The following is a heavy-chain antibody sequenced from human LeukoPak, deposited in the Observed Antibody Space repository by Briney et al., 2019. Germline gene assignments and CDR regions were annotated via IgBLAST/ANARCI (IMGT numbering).Heavy chain of an antibody. Sequence: SETLSLTCTVSGGSISSYYWSWIRQPPGKGLEWIGYIYYSGSTNYNPSLKSRVTISVDTSKNQFSLKLSSVTAADTAVYYCARQSSSTKYYFDYWGQGTLVTVSS. CDR2: IYYSGST. CDR3: ARQSSSTKYYFDY. V-gene: IGHV4-59*08. CDR1: GGSISSYY. D-gene: IGHD6-13*01. J-gene: IGHJ4*02.